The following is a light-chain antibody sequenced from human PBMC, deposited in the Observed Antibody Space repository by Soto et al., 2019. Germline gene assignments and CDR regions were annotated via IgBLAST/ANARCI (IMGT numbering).Light chain of an antibody. CDR3: QQLNSYPLT. CDR1: QGISTY. Sequence: EIQVTQSPSFLSASVGERVTITCRASQGISTYLAWYQQKPGRAPNLLIYVASTLQSGVPSRFSGSGSGTEFTLTISSLQPEDFATYYCQQLNSYPLTFGGGTKVDIK. V-gene: IGKV1-9*01. J-gene: IGKJ4*01. CDR2: VAS.